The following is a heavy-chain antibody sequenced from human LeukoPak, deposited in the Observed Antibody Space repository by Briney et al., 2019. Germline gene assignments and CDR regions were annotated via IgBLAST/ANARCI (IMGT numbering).Heavy chain of an antibody. D-gene: IGHD7-27*01. CDR3: VRTPPNWGADF. J-gene: IGHJ4*02. CDR1: GYTFTSYD. Sequence: ASVRVSCKASGYTFTSYDINWMRQATGQGLEWMGWMSPNSGNTGYAQKFQGRVTMTRDTSTGTAYLELSSLRSEDSAVYYCVRTPPNWGADFWGQGTLVTVSS. V-gene: IGHV1-8*01. CDR2: MSPNSGNT.